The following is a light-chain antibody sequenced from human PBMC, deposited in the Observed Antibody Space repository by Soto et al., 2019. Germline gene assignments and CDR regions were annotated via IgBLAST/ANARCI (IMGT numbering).Light chain of an antibody. J-gene: IGLJ1*01. V-gene: IGLV2-8*01. Sequence: QSALTPPPSASGSPGQSVTISCTGTSSDVGAYNYVSWYQQLPGKAPKLIIYEVSKRPSGVPDRFSGSKSGNTASLTVSGLQAEDEADYYCTSYAGTYSFFYVFGTGTKVTVL. CDR1: SSDVGAYNY. CDR3: TSYAGTYSFFYV. CDR2: EVS.